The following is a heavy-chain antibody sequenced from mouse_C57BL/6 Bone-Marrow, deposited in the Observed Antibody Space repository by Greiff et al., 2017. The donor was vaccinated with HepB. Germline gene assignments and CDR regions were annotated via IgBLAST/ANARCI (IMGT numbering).Heavy chain of an antibody. D-gene: IGHD1-1*01. J-gene: IGHJ4*01. Sequence: VQLQQPGAELVKPGASVKLSCKASGYTFTSYWMHWVKQRPGQGLEWIGMIHPNSGSTNYNEKFKSKATLTVDKSSSTAYMQLSSLTSEDSAVYYCASPYYYGSRGAMDYWGQGTSVTVSS. CDR1: GYTFTSYW. V-gene: IGHV1-64*01. CDR2: IHPNSGST. CDR3: ASPYYYGSRGAMDY.